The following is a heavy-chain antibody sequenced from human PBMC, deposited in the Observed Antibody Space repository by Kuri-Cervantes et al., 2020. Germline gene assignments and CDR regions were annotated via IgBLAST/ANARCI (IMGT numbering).Heavy chain of an antibody. V-gene: IGHV4-34*01. CDR1: GGSFNDYY. D-gene: IGHD6-19*01. CDR3: ARRYVIAVAGTGFDY. J-gene: IGHJ4*02. Sequence: SETLSLTCAVYGGSFNDYYWRWIRQPPGKGLEWIGEINHSGSTNYNPSLKSRVTISVDTSKNQFSLNLSSVTAADTAVYYCARRYVIAVAGTGFDYWGQGTLVTVSS. CDR2: INHSGST.